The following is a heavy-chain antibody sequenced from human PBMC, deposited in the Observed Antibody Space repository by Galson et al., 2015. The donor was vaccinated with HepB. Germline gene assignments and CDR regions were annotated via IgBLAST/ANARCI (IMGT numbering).Heavy chain of an antibody. CDR3: TGDRKGGYGPFDY. Sequence: SLRLSCAASGFTFGDYTMSWFRQAPGKGLEWVGSIRSKAYGGTTECVASVKRRFTISRHDSKSIAYLQINSLKTEDTAVYYCTGDRKGGYGPFDYWGQGTLVTVPS. CDR1: GFTFGDYT. D-gene: IGHD5-12*01. V-gene: IGHV3-49*03. CDR2: IRSKAYGGTT. J-gene: IGHJ4*02.